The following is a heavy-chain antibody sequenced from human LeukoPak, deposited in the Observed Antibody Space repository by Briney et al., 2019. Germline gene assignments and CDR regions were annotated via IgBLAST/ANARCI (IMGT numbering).Heavy chain of an antibody. CDR3: ARDSTEDYYDSSGYPFDY. CDR2: ISAYNGNT. D-gene: IGHD3-22*01. Sequence: ASVKVSCKASGYTFTSYGISWVRQAPGQGLEWMGWISAYNGNTNYAQKLQGSVTMTTDTSTSTPYMELRSLRSDDTAVYYCARDSTEDYYDSSGYPFDYWGQGTLVTVSS. J-gene: IGHJ4*02. V-gene: IGHV1-18*01. CDR1: GYTFTSYG.